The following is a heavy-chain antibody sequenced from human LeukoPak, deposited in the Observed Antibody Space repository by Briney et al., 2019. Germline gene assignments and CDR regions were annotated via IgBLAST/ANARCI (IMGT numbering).Heavy chain of an antibody. Sequence: PGGSLRLSCAASGFTVSSNYMSWVRQAPGKGLEWVSVIYSGGSPYYADSVKGRFTISRDNSKNTLYLQMNSLRAEDTAVYYCARPGYSSSWYYFDYWGQGTLVTVSS. CDR1: GFTVSSNY. J-gene: IGHJ4*02. CDR3: ARPGYSSSWYYFDY. CDR2: IYSGGSP. V-gene: IGHV3-66*04. D-gene: IGHD6-13*01.